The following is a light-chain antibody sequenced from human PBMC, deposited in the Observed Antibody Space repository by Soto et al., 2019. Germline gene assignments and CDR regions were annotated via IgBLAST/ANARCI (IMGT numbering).Light chain of an antibody. CDR2: EGT. J-gene: IGLJ2*01. V-gene: IGLV2-23*01. CDR1: SSNVGSYNL. Sequence: SALTQPASVSGSPGQSITISCTGTSSNVGSYNLVSWYQQHPGKAPKLMIYEGTKRPSGVSNRFSGSRSGNTASLTISGLQAEDEADYYCCSYASSGTYVVFGGGTK. CDR3: CSYASSGTYVV.